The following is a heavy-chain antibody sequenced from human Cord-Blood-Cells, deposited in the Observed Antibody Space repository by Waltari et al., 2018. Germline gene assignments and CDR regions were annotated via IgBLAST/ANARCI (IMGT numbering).Heavy chain of an antibody. J-gene: IGHJ4*02. CDR2: SNHSGST. V-gene: IGHV4-34*01. Sequence: QVQLQQWGAGLLKPSETLSLTCAVYGGSFSGYYWSWIRQPPGKGLEWIGESNHSGSTNYNPSLKIRVTISVGTSKNQFALRLSSVTAADTAVYYCARGLQLLWFGEFDDWGQGTLVTVSS. D-gene: IGHD3-10*01. CDR3: ARGLQLLWFGEFDD. CDR1: GGSFSGYY.